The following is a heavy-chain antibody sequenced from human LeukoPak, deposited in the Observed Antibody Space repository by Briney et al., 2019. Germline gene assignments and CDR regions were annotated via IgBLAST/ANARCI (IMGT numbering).Heavy chain of an antibody. V-gene: IGHV4-34*01. Sequence: SETLSLTCAVYGGSFSGYYWSWIRQPPGKGLEWIGEINHSGSTNYNPSLKSQVTISVDTSKNQFSLKLSSVTAADTAVYYCARGIQLWFENAFDIWGQGTMVTVSS. J-gene: IGHJ3*02. CDR3: ARGIQLWFENAFDI. CDR2: INHSGST. D-gene: IGHD5-18*01. CDR1: GGSFSGYY.